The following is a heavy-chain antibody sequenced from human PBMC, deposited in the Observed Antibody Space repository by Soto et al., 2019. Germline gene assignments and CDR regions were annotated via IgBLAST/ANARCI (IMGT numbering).Heavy chain of an antibody. J-gene: IGHJ6*02. D-gene: IGHD6-6*01. CDR1: GGTFSSYA. CDR3: ARDPRIAARPVGYYYYGMDV. Sequence: GASVKVSCKASGGTFSSYAISWVRQAPGQGLEWMGGIIPIFGTANYAQKFQGRVTITADESTSTAYMGLSSLRSEDTAVYYCARDPRIAARPVGYYYYGMDVWGQGTTVTVSS. V-gene: IGHV1-69*13. CDR2: IIPIFGTA.